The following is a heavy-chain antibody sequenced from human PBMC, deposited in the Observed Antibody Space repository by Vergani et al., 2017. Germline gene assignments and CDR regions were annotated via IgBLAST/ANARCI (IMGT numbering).Heavy chain of an antibody. CDR1: GFIFGDHY. Sequence: EVQVVESGGGLVQPGGSLRLSCAASGFIFGDHYMDGVRQAPGKGLEWVGRIRNKANDYTTQYAASVKGRFTISRDDSKSYLYLQMNSLQTEDTALYYCVRVKGSNWNDHLYDIWGQGTLVTVSS. CDR2: IRNKANDYTT. CDR3: VRVKGSNWNDHLYDI. D-gene: IGHD1-1*01. V-gene: IGHV3-72*01. J-gene: IGHJ3*02.